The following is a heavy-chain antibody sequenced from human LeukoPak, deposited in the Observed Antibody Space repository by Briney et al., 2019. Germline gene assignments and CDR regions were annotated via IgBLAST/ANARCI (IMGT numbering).Heavy chain of an antibody. Sequence: SVKVSCKASGGTFNNFAISWVRQAPGQGLEWVGGIIPMSGTANYAQKFQGRVTIIADESTSTAYMELSSLRSEDTAIYYCASPVKYYDTWSGYPPFDYWGQGTLVTVSS. D-gene: IGHD3-3*01. CDR3: ASPVKYYDTWSGYPPFDY. CDR1: GGTFNNFA. CDR2: IIPMSGTA. V-gene: IGHV1-69*13. J-gene: IGHJ4*02.